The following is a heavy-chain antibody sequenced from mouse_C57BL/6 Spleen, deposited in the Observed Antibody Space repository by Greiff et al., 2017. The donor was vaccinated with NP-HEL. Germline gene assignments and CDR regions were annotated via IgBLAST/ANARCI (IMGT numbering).Heavy chain of an antibody. J-gene: IGHJ4*01. CDR3: TRATTVPMDY. D-gene: IGHD1-1*01. CDR1: GYTFTDYE. V-gene: IGHV1-15*01. CDR2: IDPETGGT. Sequence: QVHVKQSGAELVRPGASVTLSCKASGYTFTDYEMHWVKQTPVHGLEWIGAIDPETGGTAYNQKFKGKAILTADKSSSTAYMELRSLTSEDSAVYYCTRATTVPMDYWGQGTSVTVSS.